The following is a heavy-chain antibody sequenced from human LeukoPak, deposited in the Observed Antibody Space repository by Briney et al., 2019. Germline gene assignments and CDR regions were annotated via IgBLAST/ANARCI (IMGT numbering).Heavy chain of an antibody. Sequence: SETLSLTCTVSVGSISSSSYYCGWVRQPPGKGLEWLGRIYYSGSTYYNPALKSQVTISVDTSQNDSSLKQSAVTAADTAVYCCARQKGAVAPSGFDYWGQGTLVTVSS. CDR1: VGSISSSSYY. V-gene: IGHV4-39*01. CDR3: ARQKGAVAPSGFDY. CDR2: IYYSGST. J-gene: IGHJ4*02. D-gene: IGHD6-19*01.